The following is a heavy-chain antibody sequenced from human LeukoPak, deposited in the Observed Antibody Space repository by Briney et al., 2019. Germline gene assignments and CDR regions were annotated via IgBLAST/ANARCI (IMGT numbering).Heavy chain of an antibody. V-gene: IGHV4-4*02. CDR1: GDSISSPNW. Sequence: SETLSLTCAVSGDSISSPNWWSWVRQSPGKGLEWIGEIYHSGSTNYNPSLKSRVTISVDTSKNQFSLKLSSVTAADTAVYYCARRGYSSGWDVWGKGTTVTISS. D-gene: IGHD6-19*01. CDR2: IYHSGST. J-gene: IGHJ6*04. CDR3: ARRGYSSGWDV.